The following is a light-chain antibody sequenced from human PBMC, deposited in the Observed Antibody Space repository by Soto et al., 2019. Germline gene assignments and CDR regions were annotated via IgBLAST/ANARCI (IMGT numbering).Light chain of an antibody. J-gene: IGKJ1*01. Sequence: DLQLTQSPSSLSASVGDRVTITCRASQSISSYLNWYQQKPGKAPNLLISTASTLQSGVPSRFSGSGSGTDFTLTISNLEPEDFATYYCQHSYSTPPWTFGQGTKVEMK. CDR2: TAS. V-gene: IGKV1-39*01. CDR3: QHSYSTPPWT. CDR1: QSISSY.